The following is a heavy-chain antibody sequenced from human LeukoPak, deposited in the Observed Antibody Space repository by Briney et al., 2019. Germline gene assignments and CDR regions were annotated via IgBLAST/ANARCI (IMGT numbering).Heavy chain of an antibody. CDR2: ISYDGSNK. Sequence: GGSLRLSCAASGFTFSSYGMHWVRQGPGKGLEWVAGISYDGSNKYYADSVKGRFTISRDNSKNTLYLQMNSLRAEDTAVYYCAMYGSGSYGYFDYWGQGTLVTVSS. J-gene: IGHJ4*02. CDR1: GFTFSSYG. D-gene: IGHD3-10*01. CDR3: AMYGSGSYGYFDY. V-gene: IGHV3-30*03.